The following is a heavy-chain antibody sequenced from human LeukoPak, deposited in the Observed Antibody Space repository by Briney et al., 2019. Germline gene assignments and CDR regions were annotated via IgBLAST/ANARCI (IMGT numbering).Heavy chain of an antibody. J-gene: IGHJ6*03. D-gene: IGHD3-10*01. CDR2: ISSSGSTI. CDR1: GLTFSSYE. V-gene: IGHV3-48*03. CDR3: ARGPYASGSYGRRGWVHYMDV. Sequence: GGSLRLSCAASGLTFSSYEMNWARQAPGKGLEWVSYISSSGSTIYYADSVKGRFTISRDNAKNSLYLQMNSLRAEDTAVYYCARGPYASGSYGRRGWVHYMDVWGKGTTVTVSS.